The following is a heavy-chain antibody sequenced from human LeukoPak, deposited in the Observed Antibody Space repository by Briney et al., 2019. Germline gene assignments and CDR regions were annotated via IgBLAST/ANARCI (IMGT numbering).Heavy chain of an antibody. CDR3: ARGLRYCSSTSCHRIGLNWFDP. CDR2: INHSGST. Sequence: SETLSLTCAVYGGSFSGYYWSWIRQPPGKGLEWIGEINHSGSTNHNPSLKSRVTISVDTSKSQFSLKLSSVTAADTAVYYCARGLRYCSSTSCHRIGLNWFDPWGQGTLVTVSS. D-gene: IGHD2-2*01. J-gene: IGHJ5*02. V-gene: IGHV4-34*01. CDR1: GGSFSGYY.